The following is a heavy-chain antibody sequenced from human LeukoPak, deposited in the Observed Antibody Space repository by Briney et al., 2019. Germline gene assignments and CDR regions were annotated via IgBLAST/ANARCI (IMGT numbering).Heavy chain of an antibody. CDR3: ASGIDY. CDR1: GGTFSSYA. D-gene: IGHD1-14*01. CDR2: IIPILGIA. Sequence: GSSVKVSCKASGGTFSSYAISWVRQDPGQGLEWMGRIIPILGIANYAQKFQGRVTITADKSTSTAYMELSSLRSEETAVYYCASGIDYWGQGTLVTVSS. V-gene: IGHV1-69*04. J-gene: IGHJ4*02.